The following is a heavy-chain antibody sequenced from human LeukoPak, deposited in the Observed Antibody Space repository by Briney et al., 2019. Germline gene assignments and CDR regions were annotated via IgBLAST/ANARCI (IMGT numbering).Heavy chain of an antibody. CDR2: IIPIFGTT. V-gene: IGHV1-69*13. CDR1: GGTFSSYV. D-gene: IGHD2-2*02. CDR3: ARGCSSTSCYTSRGGFFDY. Sequence: RASVKVSCKASGGTFSSYVISWVRQAPGQGLEWMGGIIPIFGTTNYAQNFQGRVTITADESTTTAHLELTSLRSEDTAVYYCARGCSSTSCYTSRGGFFDYWGQGTLVTVSS. J-gene: IGHJ4*02.